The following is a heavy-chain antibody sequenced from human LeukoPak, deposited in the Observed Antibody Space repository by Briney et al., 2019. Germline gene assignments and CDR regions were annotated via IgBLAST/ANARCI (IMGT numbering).Heavy chain of an antibody. CDR1: GFTFSGSA. CDR2: IRSKANSYAT. Sequence: GGSLRLSCAASGFTFSGSAMHWVRQASGKGPEWVGRIRSKANSYATAYAASVKGRFTISRDDSKNTAYLQMNSLKTEDTAVYYCTRDRTGMDVWGKGTTVTVSS. V-gene: IGHV3-73*01. CDR3: TRDRTGMDV. J-gene: IGHJ6*03.